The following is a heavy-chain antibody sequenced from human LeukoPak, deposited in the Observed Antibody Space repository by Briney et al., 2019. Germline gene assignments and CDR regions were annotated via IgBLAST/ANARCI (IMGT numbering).Heavy chain of an antibody. D-gene: IGHD3-10*01. CDR2: IRYDGSNK. CDR3: AKGTFGELLYFDY. V-gene: IGHV3-30*02. Sequence: GGSLRLSCAASGFTFSSYGMHWVRQAPGKGLEWVAFIRYDGSNKYYADSVKGRFTISRDNSKNTLHLQMNSLRAEDTAVYYCAKGTFGELLYFDYWGQGTLVTVSS. CDR1: GFTFSSYG. J-gene: IGHJ4*02.